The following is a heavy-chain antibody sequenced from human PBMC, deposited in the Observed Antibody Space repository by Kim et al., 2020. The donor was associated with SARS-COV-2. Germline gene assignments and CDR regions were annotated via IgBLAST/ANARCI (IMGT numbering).Heavy chain of an antibody. CDR2: INRDGSST. CDR1: GFTFSSYW. CDR3: AREMMPGYGGEKLDY. J-gene: IGHJ4*02. Sequence: GGSLRLSCAASGFTFSSYWMRWVRQAPGKGLVWVARINRDGSSTSYADSVKGRFTISRDNAKNTVYLQMNSLRAEDTAVYYCAREMMPGYGGEKLDYWGQGTLVTVSS. D-gene: IGHD4-17*01. V-gene: IGHV3-74*01.